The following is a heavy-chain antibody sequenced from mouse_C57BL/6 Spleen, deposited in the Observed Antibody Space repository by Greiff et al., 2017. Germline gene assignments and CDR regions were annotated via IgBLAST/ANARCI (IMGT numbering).Heavy chain of an antibody. CDR1: GYTFTTYS. J-gene: IGHJ2*01. D-gene: IGHD1-1*01. Sequence: VLLMQSGAELVKPGASVKMSCTASGYTFTTYSMDWMQQIPGKSLEWIGNFHPYSDDTNYTEKFNGKSTWTVEKSSSTVYLKVSRLTSEDSAVYYCARRSAVVAPGYFDYWGQGTTLTVSS. CDR2: FHPYSDDT. V-gene: IGHV1-47*01. CDR3: ARRSAVVAPGYFDY.